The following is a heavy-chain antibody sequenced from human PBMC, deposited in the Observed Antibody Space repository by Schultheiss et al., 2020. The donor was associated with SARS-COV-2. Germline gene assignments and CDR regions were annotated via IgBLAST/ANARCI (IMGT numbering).Heavy chain of an antibody. Sequence: GGSLRLSCAVSGFTFDDYAMHWVRQAPGKGLEWVSLISANGGDTYYADSVRGRFTISRDNSKNSLYLQMSSLGSEDTAVYYCARGDYLFDYWGQGTLVTVSS. D-gene: IGHD4-17*01. V-gene: IGHV3-43*02. CDR3: ARGDYLFDY. J-gene: IGHJ4*02. CDR2: ISANGGDT. CDR1: GFTFDDYA.